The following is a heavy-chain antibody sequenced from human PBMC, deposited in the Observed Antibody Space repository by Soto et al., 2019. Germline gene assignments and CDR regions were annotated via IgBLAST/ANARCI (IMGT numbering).Heavy chain of an antibody. CDR3: ARLYREYYDTSAYQYFDY. CDR2: IYPGDSDT. V-gene: IGHV5-51*01. CDR1: GSSFTSYW. J-gene: IGHJ4*02. D-gene: IGHD3-22*01. Sequence: PVESLKISCEVSGSSFTSYWIVWVLQMPGKGLEWMGIIYPGDSDTRYSPSFQGQVTISADKSISTAYLQWSSLKASDTAMYYCARLYREYYDTSAYQYFDYWGQGTLVTVSS.